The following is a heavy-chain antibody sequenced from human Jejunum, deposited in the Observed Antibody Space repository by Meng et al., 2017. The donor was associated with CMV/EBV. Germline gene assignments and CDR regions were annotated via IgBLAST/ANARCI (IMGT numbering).Heavy chain of an antibody. CDR2: IHATVSS. CDR3: ARGSIFVSFDS. D-gene: IGHD3-3*01. J-gene: IGHJ4*02. CDR1: GGPIDSGASD. V-gene: IGHV4-30-4*01. Sequence: LPLMHWCPCSVKPSQSRSLTFSLAGGPIDSGASDGRWGRQSPGNGLEWIRYIHATVSSYYIPSLKSRVDISLGTSRNHFSLTLSSVTAGDTAVYFCARGSIFVSFDSWGQGTLVTVSS.